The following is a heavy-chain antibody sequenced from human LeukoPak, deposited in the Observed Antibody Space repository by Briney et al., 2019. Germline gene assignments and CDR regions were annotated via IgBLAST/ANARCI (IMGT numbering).Heavy chain of an antibody. D-gene: IGHD3-22*01. V-gene: IGHV3-66*01. J-gene: IGHJ4*02. CDR1: GYSVTTNY. Sequence: GGSLRLSCAASGYSVTTNYMTCVRQAPGKGLEWVSLLYASGFTQYADSVKGRFTISRDSSKNTLYLQMDNLRMEDTAVYYCARFASSVRSRPVDYWGQGTLVTVSS. CDR2: LYASGFT. CDR3: ARFASSVRSRPVDY.